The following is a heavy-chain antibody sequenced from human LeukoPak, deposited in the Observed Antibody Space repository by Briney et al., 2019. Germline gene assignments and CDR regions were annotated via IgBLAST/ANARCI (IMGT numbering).Heavy chain of an antibody. D-gene: IGHD6-19*01. J-gene: IGHJ4*02. V-gene: IGHV3-30*18. Sequence: GGSLRLSCAASGFTFNNHGMNWVRQAPGKGLEWVAIISYDGSKKYYADSAKGRFTISRDNSKNTLYLQMNSLRAEDTAVYYCAKDQLWLGNPFDYWGQGTLVTISS. CDR3: AKDQLWLGNPFDY. CDR2: ISYDGSKK. CDR1: GFTFNNHG.